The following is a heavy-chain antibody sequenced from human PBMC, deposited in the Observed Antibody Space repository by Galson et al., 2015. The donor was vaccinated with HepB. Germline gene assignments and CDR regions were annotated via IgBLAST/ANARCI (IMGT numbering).Heavy chain of an antibody. CDR1: GFSLSNARMG. Sequence: PALVKPTQTLTLPCTVSGFSLSNARMGVSWIRQPPGKALEWLAHIFSNDEKSYSTSLKSRLTISKDTSKSQVVLTMTNMDPVDTATYYCARILGTVCDYWGQGTLVTVSS. J-gene: IGHJ4*02. CDR3: ARILGTVCDY. D-gene: IGHD1-26*01. CDR2: IFSNDEK. V-gene: IGHV2-26*01.